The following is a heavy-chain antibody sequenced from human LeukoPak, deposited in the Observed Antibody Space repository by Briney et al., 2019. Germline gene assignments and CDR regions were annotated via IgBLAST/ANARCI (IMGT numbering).Heavy chain of an antibody. V-gene: IGHV4-34*01. J-gene: IGHJ3*02. Sequence: PSETLSLTCAVYGVSFSGYYWSWIRQPPGKGLEWIGEINHSGSTNYNPSLKSRVTISVDTSKNQFSLKLSSVTAADTAVYYCARASRDAFDIWGQGTMVTVSS. CDR3: ARASRDAFDI. CDR1: GVSFSGYY. CDR2: INHSGST.